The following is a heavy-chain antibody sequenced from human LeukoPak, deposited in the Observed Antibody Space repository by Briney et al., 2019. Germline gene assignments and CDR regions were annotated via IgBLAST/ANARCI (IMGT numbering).Heavy chain of an antibody. CDR3: ARDPPTGPYFDY. CDR1: GFTFSSYS. D-gene: IGHD1-1*01. J-gene: IGHJ4*02. CDR2: ISSSSSYI. Sequence: GGSLRLSCAASGFTFSSYSMTWVRQAPGKGLEWVSSISSSSSYIYYADSVKGRFTISRDNAKNSLYLQMNSLRAEDTAVYYCARDPPTGPYFDYWGQGTLVTVFS. V-gene: IGHV3-21*01.